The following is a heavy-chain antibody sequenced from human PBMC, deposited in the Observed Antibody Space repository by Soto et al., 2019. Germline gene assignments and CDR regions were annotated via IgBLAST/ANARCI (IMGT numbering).Heavy chain of an antibody. V-gene: IGHV1-46*01. D-gene: IGHD5-18*01. CDR2: INPSGGST. CDR3: ARPTHGYSYGDDAFDI. Sequence: ASVKVSCKASGYTFTSYYMHWVRQALGQGLEWMGIINPSGGSTSYAQKFQGRVTMTRDTSTSTVYMELSSLRSEDTAVYYCARPTHGYSYGDDAFDIWGQGTMVTVSS. J-gene: IGHJ3*02. CDR1: GYTFTSYY.